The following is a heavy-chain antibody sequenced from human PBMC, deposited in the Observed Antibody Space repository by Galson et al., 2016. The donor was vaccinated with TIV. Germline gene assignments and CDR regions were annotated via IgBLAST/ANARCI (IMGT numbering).Heavy chain of an antibody. CDR3: ARDKSRRGCFDH. J-gene: IGHJ5*02. V-gene: IGHV4-59*01. CDR2: IYQSGST. Sequence: NWFRQSPGKGLEWIGDIYQSGSTNYNPSLKSRATISIDTSKRQFSLKLYSVTAADTVIYYCARDKSRRGCFDHWGQGSLVTVSS.